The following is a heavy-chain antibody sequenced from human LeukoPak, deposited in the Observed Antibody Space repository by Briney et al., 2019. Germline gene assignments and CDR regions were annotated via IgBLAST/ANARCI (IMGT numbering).Heavy chain of an antibody. Sequence: GASVKVSCKASGGTFSSYAISWVRQAPGQGLEWMGGIIPIFGTANYAQKFQGRVTITADESTSTAYMELRSLRSDDTALYYCVISFPGYTSSPNWFDPWGQGTLVTVSS. D-gene: IGHD2-2*02. J-gene: IGHJ5*02. CDR1: GGTFSSYA. V-gene: IGHV1-69*13. CDR2: IIPIFGTA. CDR3: VISFPGYTSSPNWFDP.